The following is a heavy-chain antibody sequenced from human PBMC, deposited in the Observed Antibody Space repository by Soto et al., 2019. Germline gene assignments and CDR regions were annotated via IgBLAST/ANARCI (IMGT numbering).Heavy chain of an antibody. CDR3: ARVRPWAEAGTNWFDP. Sequence: SVKVSCKASGGTFSSYAISWVRQAPGQGLEWMGGIIPIFGTANYAQKFQGRVTITADKSTSTAYMELSSLRSEDTAVYYCARVRPWAEAGTNWFDPWGQGTLVTVSS. CDR1: GGTFSSYA. D-gene: IGHD6-13*01. J-gene: IGHJ5*02. CDR2: IIPIFGTA. V-gene: IGHV1-69*06.